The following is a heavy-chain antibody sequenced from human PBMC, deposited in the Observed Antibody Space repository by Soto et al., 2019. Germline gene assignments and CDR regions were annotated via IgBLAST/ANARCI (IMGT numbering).Heavy chain of an antibody. Sequence: LSLTFTVSGGSISSYYWSWIRQPPGKGLEWIGYIYSSGSTNYNPSLKSRVTISVDTSKSQFSLNLSSVTAADTAVYYCARATDFDYWGQGTLVTVSS. CDR3: ARATDFDY. J-gene: IGHJ4*02. CDR1: GGSISSYY. CDR2: IYSSGST. V-gene: IGHV4-59*01.